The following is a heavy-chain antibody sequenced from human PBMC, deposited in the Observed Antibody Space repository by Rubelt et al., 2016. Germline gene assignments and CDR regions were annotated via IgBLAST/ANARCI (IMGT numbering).Heavy chain of an antibody. V-gene: IGHV4-4*02. D-gene: IGHD3-22*01. J-gene: IGHJ4*02. CDR2: IYHSGST. CDR1: GGSISSSNW. CDR3: ARPYQTHYYDSSGYPYY. Sequence: QVQLQESGPGLVKPSGTLSLTCAVSGGSISSSNWWSWVRQPPGKGLEWIGEIYHSGSTNYNPSLKSRVTISVDKSKNQFSLKLRSVTAADTAVYYCARPYQTHYYDSSGYPYYWGQGTLVTVSS.